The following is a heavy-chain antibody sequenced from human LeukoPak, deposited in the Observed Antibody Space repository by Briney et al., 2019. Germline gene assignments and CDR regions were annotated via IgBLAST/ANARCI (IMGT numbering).Heavy chain of an antibody. CDR3: AKYGNSGWVIDN. D-gene: IGHD6-19*01. J-gene: IGHJ4*02. V-gene: IGHV4-34*01. CDR1: GGSFSGYY. CDR2: INHSGST. Sequence: SETLSLTCAVYGGSFSGYYWSWIRQPPGKGLEWIGEINHSGSTNYNPSLKSRVTISVNTSKNQFSLKLTSVTAADTAVYFCAKYGNSGWVIDNWGQGTLVTVSS.